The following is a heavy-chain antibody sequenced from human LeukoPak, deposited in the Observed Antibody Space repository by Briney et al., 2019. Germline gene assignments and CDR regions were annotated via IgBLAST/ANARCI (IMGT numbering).Heavy chain of an antibody. J-gene: IGHJ4*02. D-gene: IGHD3-22*01. Sequence: PGGSLRLSCAASGFTFSYYSMSWVRQAPGEGREWVSGITGSAGSTHYADSVKGRFTISRDNTKNTLYLQMNSLRAEDTAIYYCAKSSYYDSSGYYREYYFDYWGQGTLVTVSS. CDR1: GFTFSYYS. CDR2: ITGSAGST. CDR3: AKSSYYDSSGYYREYYFDY. V-gene: IGHV3-23*01.